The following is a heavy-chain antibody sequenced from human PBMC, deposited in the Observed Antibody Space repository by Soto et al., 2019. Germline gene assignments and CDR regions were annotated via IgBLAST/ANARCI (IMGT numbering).Heavy chain of an antibody. CDR2: NYHHGSA. CDR3: ARRYRSGYYYVSTWGFFDY. D-gene: IGHD3-22*01. V-gene: IGHV4-34*01. J-gene: IGHJ4*02. CDR1: CGPFSGYY. Sequence: SETLSLTCAVYCGPFSGYYWSCVRQPPGKRLEWMGENYHHGSANYNPSLKSRVTISVDTSKNQFSPKLSSVTAADTDVYYCARRYRSGYYYVSTWGFFDYWGQGTLVTVSS.